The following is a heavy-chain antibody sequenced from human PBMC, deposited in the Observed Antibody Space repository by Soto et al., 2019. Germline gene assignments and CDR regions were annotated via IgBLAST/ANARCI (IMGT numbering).Heavy chain of an antibody. V-gene: IGHV1-18*01. D-gene: IGHD2-8*01. CDR3: ARGTKGAGGWYFDL. Sequence: QIQVVQSEVEVKRPGASVRISCKASGYTLDNHAITWVRQAPGQGLEWMGWIGALLYNDATNYARTLQGRLTMARDTSPNTVYMDLGSLRSDDTAVYYCARGTKGAGGWYFDLWGRGTLVVVSS. CDR1: GYTLDNHA. CDR2: IGALLYNDAT. J-gene: IGHJ2*01.